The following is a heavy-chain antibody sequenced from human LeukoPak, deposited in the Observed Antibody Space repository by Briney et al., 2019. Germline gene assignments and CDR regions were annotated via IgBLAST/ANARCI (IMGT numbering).Heavy chain of an antibody. D-gene: IGHD2-15*01. CDR3: ARVVGRKGWFDP. CDR1: GGSISSYD. V-gene: IGHV4-59*01. Sequence: SETLSLTCTVSGGSISSYDWSWIRQPPGKGLEWIGYIYYSGSTNYNPSLKSRVTISVDTSKNQFSLKLSSVTAADTAVYYCARVVGRKGWFDPWGQGTLVTVSS. J-gene: IGHJ5*02. CDR2: IYYSGST.